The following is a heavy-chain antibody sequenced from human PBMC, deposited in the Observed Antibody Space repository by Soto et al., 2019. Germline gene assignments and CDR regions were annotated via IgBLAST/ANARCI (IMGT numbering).Heavy chain of an antibody. Sequence: QVQLVQSGAEEKKPGASVKVSCTASGYTFTNYAMHWVRQAPGQRLEWMGGINAGNGNTKYSHKFQGRVTITRDTSASTAYMELSRLRSEDTAGYYCARVCCYSLPGYWGQGTLVTVSS. V-gene: IGHV1-3*05. CDR1: GYTFTNYA. D-gene: IGHD2-15*01. J-gene: IGHJ4*02. CDR2: INAGNGNT. CDR3: ARVCCYSLPGY.